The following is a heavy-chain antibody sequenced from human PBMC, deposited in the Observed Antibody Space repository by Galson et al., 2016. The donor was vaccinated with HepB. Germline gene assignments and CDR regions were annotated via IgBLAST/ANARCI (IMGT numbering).Heavy chain of an antibody. J-gene: IGHJ4*02. CDR1: GFTFSSLA. V-gene: IGHV3-23*01. D-gene: IGHD4-17*01. Sequence: SLRLSCAASGFTFSSLAMSWVRQAPGKGLEWVSAINANGAGKYYADFVQGRFTISRDNSNNMVYLQMDSLRAEDTALYYWAKDRLIGSRYGDGEFDYWGQGTLVTVSS. CDR3: AKDRLIGSRYGDGEFDY. CDR2: INANGAGK.